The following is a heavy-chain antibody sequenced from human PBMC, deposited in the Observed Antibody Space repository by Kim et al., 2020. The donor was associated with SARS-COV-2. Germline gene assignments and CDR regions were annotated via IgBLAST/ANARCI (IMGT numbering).Heavy chain of an antibody. Sequence: ASVKVSCKASGYTFTGYDMHWVRQAPGQGLEWMGWINPNIGSANYAQKFQGRVTMTRDTSISTAYMELSRLRSDDTAVYYCASEFFSWSCYYKPYYYGMDVWGQGTTVTVSS. CDR1: GYTFTGYD. V-gene: IGHV1-2*02. CDR3: ASEFFSWSCYYKPYYYGMDV. J-gene: IGHJ6*02. CDR2: INPNIGSA. D-gene: IGHD3-3*01.